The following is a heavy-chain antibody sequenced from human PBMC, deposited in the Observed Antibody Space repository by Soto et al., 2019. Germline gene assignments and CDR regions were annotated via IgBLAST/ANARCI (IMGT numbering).Heavy chain of an antibody. Sequence: QVQLVQSGAEVKKPGSSVKVSCKASGGTFSSYAISWVRQAPGQGLEWMGGIIPIFGTANYAQKFQGRVTLTADEPTSTAYVELSTLRSEDTAVYYCATMKGGYQSYYYGMDVWGQGTTVTVSS. J-gene: IGHJ6*02. D-gene: IGHD3-16*02. V-gene: IGHV1-69*12. CDR1: GGTFSSYA. CDR3: ATMKGGYQSYYYGMDV. CDR2: IIPIFGTA.